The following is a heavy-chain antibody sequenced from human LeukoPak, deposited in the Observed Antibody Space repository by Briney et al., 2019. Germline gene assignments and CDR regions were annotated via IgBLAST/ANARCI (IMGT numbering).Heavy chain of an antibody. CDR3: ASRNLFEY. CDR2: IKEDGSEK. V-gene: IGHV3-7*01. D-gene: IGHD1-14*01. Sequence: GGSLRLSYAVSGFTFRYYWISWVRQAPGKGLEWVANIKEDGSEKYYVDSVKGRFTISRDNAKRSLYLQMNSLRAEDTAVYYCASRNLFEYWGQGTLVTVSS. J-gene: IGHJ4*02. CDR1: GFTFRYYW.